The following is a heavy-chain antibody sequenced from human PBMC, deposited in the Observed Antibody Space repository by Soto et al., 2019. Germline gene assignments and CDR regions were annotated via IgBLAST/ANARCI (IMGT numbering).Heavy chain of an antibody. J-gene: IGHJ4*02. D-gene: IGHD1-1*01. CDR1: GGSISSYY. Sequence: SETLSLTCTVSGGSISSYYWSWIRQPPGKGLEWIGYIYYSGSTNYNPSLKSRVTISVDTSKNQFPLKLSSVTAADTAVYYCARALEVGWPPRPSYFDYWGQGTLVTVSS. V-gene: IGHV4-59*01. CDR3: ARALEVGWPPRPSYFDY. CDR2: IYYSGST.